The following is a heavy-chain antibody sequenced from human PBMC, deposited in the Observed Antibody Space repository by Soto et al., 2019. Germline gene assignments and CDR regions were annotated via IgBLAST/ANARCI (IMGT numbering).Heavy chain of an antibody. CDR2: ISLYSDGT. CDR3: ARVVPGAEAWFGP. CDR1: GYTFSNYG. V-gene: IGHV1-18*01. J-gene: IGHJ5*02. Sequence: GASVKVSCKTSGYTFSNYGITWVRQAPGQPLEWLGWISLYSDGTNYAQKFQGRVSMATDTSTTTAYMELRSLRSDDTAVYYCARVVPGAEAWFGPWGQGTLVTVSS. D-gene: IGHD2-2*01.